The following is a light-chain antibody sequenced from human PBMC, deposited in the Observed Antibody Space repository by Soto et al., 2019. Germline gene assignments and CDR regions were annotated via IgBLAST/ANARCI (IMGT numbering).Light chain of an antibody. J-gene: IGLJ1*01. CDR2: DVS. CDR3: SSYTSSSTLEV. Sequence: QSALTQPASVSGSPGQSITISCTGTSSDVGGYNYVSWYQQHPGKAPKLMIYDVSNRPSGVSNRFSGSQSGNTASLTISGLQAEDEADYYSSSYTSSSTLEVFGTGTKLTVL. CDR1: SSDVGGYNY. V-gene: IGLV2-14*01.